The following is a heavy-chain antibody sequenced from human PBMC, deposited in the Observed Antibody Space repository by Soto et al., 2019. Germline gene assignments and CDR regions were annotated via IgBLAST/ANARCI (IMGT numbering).Heavy chain of an antibody. D-gene: IGHD3-10*01. CDR3: AYGSGSYYYYYYGMDV. V-gene: IGHV1-8*01. CDR2: MNPNSGNT. J-gene: IGHJ6*02. CDR1: GYTFTSYD. Sequence: PSVKVSCKASGYTFTSYDINWVRQATGQGLEWMGWMNPNSGNTGYAQKFQGRVTMTRNTSISTAYMELSSLRSEDTAVYYCAYGSGSYYYYYYGMDVWGQGTTVTVSS.